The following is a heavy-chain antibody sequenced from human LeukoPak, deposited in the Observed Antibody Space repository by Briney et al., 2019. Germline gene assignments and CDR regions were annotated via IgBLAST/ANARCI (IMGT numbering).Heavy chain of an antibody. V-gene: IGHV1-2*02. CDR2: INPNSGGT. J-gene: IGHJ4*02. Sequence: ASVKVSCKASGYTFTGYYMHWVRQAPGQGLEWMGWINPNSGGTNYAQKFQGRVTMTRDTFISTAYMELSRLRSDDTAVYYCVTMIVVVIPPHYWGQGTLVTVSS. CDR3: VTMIVVVIPPHY. CDR1: GYTFTGYY. D-gene: IGHD3-22*01.